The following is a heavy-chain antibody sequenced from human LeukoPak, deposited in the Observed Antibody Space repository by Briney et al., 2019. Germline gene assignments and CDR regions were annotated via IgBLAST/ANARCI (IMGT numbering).Heavy chain of an antibody. CDR2: IYSGGST. CDR3: ARDVVDSSSWYNYYYYMDV. D-gene: IGHD6-13*01. J-gene: IGHJ6*03. CDR1: GFTVSSNY. V-gene: IGHV3-53*01. Sequence: GALRLSCAASGFTVSSNYMSWVRQAPGKGLEWVSVIYSGGSTYYADSVKGRFTISRDNSKNTLYLQMNSLRAEDTAVYYCARDVVDSSSWYNYYYYMDVWGKGTTVTISS.